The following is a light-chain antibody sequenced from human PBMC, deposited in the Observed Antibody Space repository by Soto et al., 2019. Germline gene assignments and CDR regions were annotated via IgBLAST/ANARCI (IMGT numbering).Light chain of an antibody. J-gene: IGKJ1*01. CDR2: GAS. Sequence: EIVMTQSPATLSVSPGERATLSCRASQSVSSNLAWYQQKPGQAPRLLIYGASTRATGIPARFRGSGSGTEFTLTISSLQSEDFVVYYCQQYNNWPMTFGQGTKVEIK. V-gene: IGKV3-15*01. CDR3: QQYNNWPMT. CDR1: QSVSSN.